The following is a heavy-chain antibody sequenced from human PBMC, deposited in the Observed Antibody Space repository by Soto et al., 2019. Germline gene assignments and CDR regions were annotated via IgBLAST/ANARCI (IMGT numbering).Heavy chain of an antibody. CDR1: GGSISSSSYY. J-gene: IGHJ4*02. Sequence: QLQLQESGPGLVKPSETLSLTCTVSGGSISSSSYYWGWIRQPPGKGLEWIGSIYYSGSTYYNPSLKSRVTRSVDTSKKQFSLKLSSVTAADTAVYYCARERGYCSGGSCPVDYWGQGTLVTVSS. V-gene: IGHV4-39*02. D-gene: IGHD2-15*01. CDR3: ARERGYCSGGSCPVDY. CDR2: IYYSGST.